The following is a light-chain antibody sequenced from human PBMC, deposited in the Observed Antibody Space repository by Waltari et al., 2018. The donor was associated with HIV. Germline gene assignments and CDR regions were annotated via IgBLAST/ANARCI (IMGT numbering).Light chain of an antibody. CDR2: RNN. CDR1: SSNIGSYY. Sequence: QSVLTQPPSASGTPGQRVTISCSGSSSNIGSYYVYWYQQLPGTAPKLLIYRNNQRPSGVPDRCSGSKSGTSASLAIRGLRSEDEADYYCAAWADSLSAVVFGGGTKLTVL. J-gene: IGLJ2*01. CDR3: AAWADSLSAVV. V-gene: IGLV1-47*01.